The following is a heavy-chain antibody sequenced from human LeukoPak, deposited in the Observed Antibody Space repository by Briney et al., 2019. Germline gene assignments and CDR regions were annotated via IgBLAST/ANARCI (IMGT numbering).Heavy chain of an antibody. V-gene: IGHV4-39*01. CDR2: VYNSGST. CDR3: ARHRSKWLQSSFDY. D-gene: IGHD5-24*01. Sequence: PSETLSLTCTVSGGSTSSANYYWGWIRQPPGKGLEWIGSVYNSGSTYYNPSLKSRVTISVDTSKNQFSLKLNSATAADTAVYYCARHRSKWLQSSFDYWGQGTLVTVSS. CDR1: GGSTSSANYY. J-gene: IGHJ4*02.